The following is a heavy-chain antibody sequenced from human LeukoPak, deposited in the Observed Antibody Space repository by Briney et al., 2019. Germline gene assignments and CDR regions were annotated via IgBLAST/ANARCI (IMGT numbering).Heavy chain of an antibody. J-gene: IGHJ4*02. D-gene: IGHD6-19*01. CDR1: GFTFSSYG. CDR2: ISYDGSNK. V-gene: IGHV3-30*03. Sequence: GGSLRLSCAASGFTFSSYGMHWVRQAPGKGLEWVAVISYDGSNKYYADSVKGRFTISRDNAKNSAYLQMNNLRVDDTAVYYCVGGYGWLPDYWGQGTLVTVSS. CDR3: VGGYGWLPDY.